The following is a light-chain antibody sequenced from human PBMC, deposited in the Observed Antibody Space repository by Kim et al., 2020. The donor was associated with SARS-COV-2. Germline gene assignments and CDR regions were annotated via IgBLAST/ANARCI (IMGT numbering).Light chain of an antibody. J-gene: IGKJ5*01. V-gene: IGKV3-11*01. Sequence: SHRERDTLSRRTSGSIRSMYLAAATHKPGPAPRLRHAEPSNRATGIPARFSGSGSGTHFTLTISSLEPEDFAIYYCQHRNNWPPTFGQGTRLEIK. CDR1: GSIRSMY. CDR3: QHRNNWPPT. CDR2: EPS.